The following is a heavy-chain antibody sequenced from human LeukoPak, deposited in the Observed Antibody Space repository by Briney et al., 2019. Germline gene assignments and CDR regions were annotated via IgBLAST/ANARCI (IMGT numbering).Heavy chain of an antibody. CDR2: LYAGGSE. J-gene: IGHJ4*02. D-gene: IGHD6-19*01. Sequence: PGGSLRLSCATSGFTFSNYAMSWVRQAPGRGLEWVSVLYAGGSEFYADSVRGRFTVSRDDSKNMVYLQMNSLRGDDTAVYSCATEGGAFSSAWYMWDHWGQGTLVIVSS. V-gene: IGHV3-66*01. CDR1: GFTFSNYA. CDR3: ATEGGAFSSAWYMWDH.